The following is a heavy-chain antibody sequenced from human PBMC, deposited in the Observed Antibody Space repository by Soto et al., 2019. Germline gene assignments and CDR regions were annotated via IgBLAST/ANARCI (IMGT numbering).Heavy chain of an antibody. CDR3: ARHYNSGWYGDFDY. Sequence: PSETLSLTCTVSGGSISSYYWSWIRQPPGKGLEWIGYIYYSGSTNYNPSLKSRVTISVDTSKNQFSLKLSSVTAADTAVYYCARHYNSGWYGDFDYWGQGTLVTVSS. D-gene: IGHD6-19*01. J-gene: IGHJ4*02. CDR1: GGSISSYY. CDR2: IYYSGST. V-gene: IGHV4-59*08.